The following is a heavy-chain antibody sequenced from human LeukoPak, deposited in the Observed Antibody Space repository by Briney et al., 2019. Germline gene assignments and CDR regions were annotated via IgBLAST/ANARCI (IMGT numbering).Heavy chain of an antibody. V-gene: IGHV3-53*01. CDR1: GFTVSSNY. Sequence: GGSLRLSCAASGFTVSSNYMSWVRQAPGKGLEWVSVIYSCGSTYYEDSVKGRFTISRDNSKNTLYLQMNSLRAEDTAVYYCAKDGLLRYFDWIDYWGLGTLVTVSS. CDR2: IYSCGST. J-gene: IGHJ4*02. CDR3: AKDGLLRYFDWIDY. D-gene: IGHD3-9*01.